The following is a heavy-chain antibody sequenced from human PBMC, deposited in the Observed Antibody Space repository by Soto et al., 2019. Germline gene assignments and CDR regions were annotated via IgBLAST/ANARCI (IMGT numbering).Heavy chain of an antibody. V-gene: IGHV4-39*01. J-gene: IGHJ4*02. Sequence: SETRSLSCTVSGGSVTNSSYYWGWIRQSPGKGLEWIGSVYYRGRSYSKSSVKSRVTISVDTSKNQFSLNFNSVTASDTALYYCVSQRTTVLTQAYFDYWGPGALVT. CDR2: VYYRGRS. D-gene: IGHD4-17*01. CDR1: GGSVTNSSYY. CDR3: VSQRTTVLTQAYFDY.